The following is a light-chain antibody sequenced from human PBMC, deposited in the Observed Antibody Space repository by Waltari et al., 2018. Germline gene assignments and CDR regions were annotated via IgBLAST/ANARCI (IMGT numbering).Light chain of an antibody. CDR3: QQYYTTPVT. J-gene: IGKJ1*01. V-gene: IGKV4-1*01. CDR2: WTY. CDR1: QSVIYTSYNDNY. Sequence: DIVMTQSPVALAVSLGEWATINCRSSQSVIYTSYNDNYLARYQQEPGHPPKLLSYWTYTLASVFPARCSGCGSGTDHTITVCILKAADGAVYYSQQYYTTPVTFGQVTRVEI.